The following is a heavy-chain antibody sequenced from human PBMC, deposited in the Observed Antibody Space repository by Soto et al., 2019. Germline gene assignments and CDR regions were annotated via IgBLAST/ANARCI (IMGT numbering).Heavy chain of an antibody. CDR3: ARDLGGWPDY. D-gene: IGHD2-15*01. J-gene: IGHJ4*02. Sequence: ASVKVSCKASGYTFTSYAMHWVRQAPGQRLEWMGWINAGNGNTKCSQKFQGRVTITRDTSASTAYMELSSLRSEATAVYYCARDLGGWPDYWGQGTLVTVSS. CDR1: GYTFTSYA. V-gene: IGHV1-3*01. CDR2: INAGNGNT.